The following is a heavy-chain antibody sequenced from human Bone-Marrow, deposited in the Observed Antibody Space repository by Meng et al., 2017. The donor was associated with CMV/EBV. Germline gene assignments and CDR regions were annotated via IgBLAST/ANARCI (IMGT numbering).Heavy chain of an antibody. CDR2: ITGTRSYI. CDR1: EFAFSSYS. Sequence: GESLKISCVGSEFAFSSYSMNWVRQAPGKGLEWVSSITGTRSYIYYADSVRGRFTISRDNARNSLYLQMNSLTAEDTAVYYCARRAGEVGATFYYYYGMDVWGQGTTVTVSS. D-gene: IGHD1-26*01. V-gene: IGHV3-21*06. CDR3: ARRAGEVGATFYYYYGMDV. J-gene: IGHJ6*02.